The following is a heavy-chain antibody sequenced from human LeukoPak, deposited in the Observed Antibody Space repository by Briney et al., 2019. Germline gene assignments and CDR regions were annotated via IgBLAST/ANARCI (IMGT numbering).Heavy chain of an antibody. J-gene: IGHJ4*02. V-gene: IGHV3-23*01. Sequence: GGSLRLSCAASGFIFSNYAMSWVRQAPGKGLEWVSSISAGGDSAYYADSVKGRFAISRVNSKNILYLQMNTLRAEDTAVYYCAKDSLSVTVFGVVIPYFDYWGQGALVTVSS. CDR1: GFIFSNYA. D-gene: IGHD3-3*01. CDR2: ISAGGDSA. CDR3: AKDSLSVTVFGVVIPYFDY.